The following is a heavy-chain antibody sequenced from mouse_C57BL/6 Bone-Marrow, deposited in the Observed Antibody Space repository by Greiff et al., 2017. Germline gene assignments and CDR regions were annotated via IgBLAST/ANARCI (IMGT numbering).Heavy chain of an antibody. J-gene: IGHJ3*01. V-gene: IGHV1-26*01. CDR2: INPNNGGT. Sequence: EVQLQQSGPELVKPGASVKISCKASGYTFTDYYMNWVKQSHGKSLEWIGDINPNNGGTRYNQKFKGKATLTVDKSSSTAYMELRSLTSADSAVYYCARRNDYDWFAYWGQGTLVTVSA. D-gene: IGHD2-4*01. CDR3: ARRNDYDWFAY. CDR1: GYTFTDYY.